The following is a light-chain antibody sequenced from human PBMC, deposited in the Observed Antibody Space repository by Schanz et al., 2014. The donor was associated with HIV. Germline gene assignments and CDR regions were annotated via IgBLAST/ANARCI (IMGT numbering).Light chain of an antibody. CDR2: GTS. CDR1: QSVSTTY. J-gene: IGKJ1*01. Sequence: EIVLTQSPGTLSLSPGERATLSCRASQSVSTTYVAWYQHKPGQTPRLLIYGTSIRATGIPDRFSGSGSGTEFTLTISRLEPEDFAVYYCLQYGSSPRTFGLGTKVEI. CDR3: LQYGSSPRT. V-gene: IGKV3-20*01.